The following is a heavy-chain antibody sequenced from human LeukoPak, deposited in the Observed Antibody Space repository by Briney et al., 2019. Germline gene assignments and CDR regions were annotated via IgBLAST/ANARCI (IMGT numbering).Heavy chain of an antibody. CDR3: ARGRMGATGAYFDY. CDR2: INHSGST. V-gene: IGHV4-34*01. D-gene: IGHD1-26*01. Sequence: SETLSLTCAVYGGSISGYYWSWIRQPPGKGLEWIGEINHSGSTNYNPSLKSRVTISVDTSKNQFSLKLSSVTAADTAVYYCARGRMGATGAYFDYWGQGTLVTVSS. J-gene: IGHJ4*02. CDR1: GGSISGYY.